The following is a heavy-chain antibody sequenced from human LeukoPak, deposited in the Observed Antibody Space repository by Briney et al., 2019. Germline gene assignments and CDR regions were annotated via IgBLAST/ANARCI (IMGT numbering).Heavy chain of an antibody. CDR3: TRLGYGI. J-gene: IGHJ3*02. V-gene: IGHV3-73*01. CDR1: GFTFSVST. CDR2: IRSKPNFYAT. D-gene: IGHD1-1*01. Sequence: PGGSLKLSCAASGFTFSVSTIHWVRQPPGKGLEWVGRIRSKPNFYATAYAASVKGRFTISRDDSKNTAYLQMNNVKAEDTAVYYCTRLGYGIWGQGTMVTVSS.